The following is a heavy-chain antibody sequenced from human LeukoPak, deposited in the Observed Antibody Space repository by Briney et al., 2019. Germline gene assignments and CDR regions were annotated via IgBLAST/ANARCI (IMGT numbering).Heavy chain of an antibody. CDR3: ARGLLAATGNDFDY. V-gene: IGHV3-13*04. CDR2: IGTAAGGT. J-gene: IGHJ4*02. CDR1: GFTFSTYD. D-gene: IGHD6-13*01. Sequence: GGSLRLSCAASGFTFSTYDMHWVRQAPGKGLEWVSAIGTAAGGTYYSGSVKGRFTISRENARNSLYLQMNSLRAGDTAVYYCARGLLAATGNDFDYWGQGTLVTVSS.